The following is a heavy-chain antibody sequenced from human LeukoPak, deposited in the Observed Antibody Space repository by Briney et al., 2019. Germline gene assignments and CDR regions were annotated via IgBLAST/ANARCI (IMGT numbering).Heavy chain of an antibody. V-gene: IGHV4-34*01. CDR2: INHSGST. CDR1: GGSFSGYY. D-gene: IGHD2-2*01. CDR3: ARARPAAYYFDY. J-gene: IGHJ4*02. Sequence: SETLSLTCAVYGGSFSGYYWSWIRQSPGKGLEWIGEINHSGSTNYNPSLKSRVTISVDTSKNQFSLKLSSVTAADTAVYYCARARPAAYYFDYWGQGTLVTVSS.